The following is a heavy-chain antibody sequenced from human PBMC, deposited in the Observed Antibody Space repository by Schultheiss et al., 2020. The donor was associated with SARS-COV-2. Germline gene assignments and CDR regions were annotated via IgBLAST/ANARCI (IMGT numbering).Heavy chain of an antibody. V-gene: IGHV3-48*04. J-gene: IGHJ4*02. Sequence: GGSLRLSCAASGFTFSDYSMNWVRQAPGKGLEWVSYISSSGSTIYYADSVKGRFTISRDNAKNSLYLQMNSLRAEDTAVYYCAKGGYGDYVFDYWGQGTLVTVSS. D-gene: IGHD4-17*01. CDR3: AKGGYGDYVFDY. CDR2: ISSSGSTI. CDR1: GFTFSDYS.